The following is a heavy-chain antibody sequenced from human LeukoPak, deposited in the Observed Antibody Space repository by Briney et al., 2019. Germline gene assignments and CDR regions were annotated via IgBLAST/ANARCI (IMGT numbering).Heavy chain of an antibody. D-gene: IGHD5-24*01. V-gene: IGHV4-28*01. CDR3: ARKEDGHRPLGV. CDR1: GYSISSSNW. CDR2: IYYSGST. J-gene: IGHJ6*04. Sequence: SDTLSLTCAVSGYSISSSNWWGWIRQPPGKGLEWIGYIYYSGSTYYNPSLKSRVTMSVDTSKNQFSLKLSSVTAVDTAMYYCARKEDGHRPLGVWGKGTTVTVSS.